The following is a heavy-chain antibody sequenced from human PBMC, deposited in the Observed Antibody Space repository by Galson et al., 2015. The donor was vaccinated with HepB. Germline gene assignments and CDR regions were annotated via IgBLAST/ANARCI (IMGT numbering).Heavy chain of an antibody. CDR3: ARANWGSTPDF. D-gene: IGHD7-27*01. V-gene: IGHV3-23*01. Sequence: SLRLSCAASGITLSSYTMNWVRQAPGKGLEWVSSISGDTTYYEDSVKGRFTISRDNSKNTLYLQMNSLRSEDTAVYYCARANWGSTPDFWGQGTLVTVSS. J-gene: IGHJ4*02. CDR1: GITLSSYT. CDR2: ISGDTT.